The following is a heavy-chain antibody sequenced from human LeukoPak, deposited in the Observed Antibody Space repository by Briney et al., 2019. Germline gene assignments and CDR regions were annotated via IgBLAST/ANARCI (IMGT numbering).Heavy chain of an antibody. V-gene: IGHV1-18*01. J-gene: IGHJ4*02. CDR3: ARDLEGATFDY. CDR2: ISACNGNT. CDR1: GYTFTSYG. Sequence: GALVKVSCKASGYTFTSYGISWVRQAPGQGLEWMGWISACNGNTNYAQKLQGRVTMTTDTSTSTAYMELRSLRSDDTAVYYCARDLEGATFDYWGQGTLVTVSS. D-gene: IGHD1-26*01.